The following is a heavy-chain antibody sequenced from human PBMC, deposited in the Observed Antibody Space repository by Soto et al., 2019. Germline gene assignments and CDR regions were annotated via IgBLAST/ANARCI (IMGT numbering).Heavy chain of an antibody. CDR2: INDRGSI. D-gene: IGHD3-9*01. J-gene: IGHJ2*01. V-gene: IGHV4-34*01. CDR1: GGSFSGYY. CDR3: ARESHDILTGPPWVWSFDL. Sequence: QVQLQQWGAGPLRPLETLSLTCGVSGGSFSGYYWAWIRQSPGKGLEWIGEINDRGSINYNPSLKSRVSISVDTSKNHYSLNLRSVTAADTAVYYCARESHDILTGPPWVWSFDLWGRGTLVTVSS.